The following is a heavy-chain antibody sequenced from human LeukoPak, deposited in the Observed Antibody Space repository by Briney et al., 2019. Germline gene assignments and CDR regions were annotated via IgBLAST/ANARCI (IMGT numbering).Heavy chain of an antibody. Sequence: ASVKVSCKASGYTFTGYYMHWVRQAPGQGLEWMGWINPNSGGTNYAQKFQGRVTMTRDTSISTAYMELSRLRSDDTAVYYCAASYGDYVLYFQHWGQGTLVTASS. CDR3: AASYGDYVLYFQH. D-gene: IGHD4-17*01. V-gene: IGHV1-2*02. CDR1: GYTFTGYY. CDR2: INPNSGGT. J-gene: IGHJ1*01.